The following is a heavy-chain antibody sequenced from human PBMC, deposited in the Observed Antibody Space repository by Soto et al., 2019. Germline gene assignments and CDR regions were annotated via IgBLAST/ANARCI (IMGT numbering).Heavy chain of an antibody. CDR3: ARMDGMATTSGYFDY. J-gene: IGHJ4*02. Sequence: QVQLQESGPGLVNPSDTLSLTCAVSGYSISSSNWWGWIRQPPGKGLEWIGYIYYSGGTYYNPSLKSRVTMSVDTSKNQFSLKLSSVTAVDTAVYYCARMDGMATTSGYFDYWGQGTLVTVFS. V-gene: IGHV4-28*01. CDR2: IYYSGGT. CDR1: GYSISSSNW. D-gene: IGHD5-12*01.